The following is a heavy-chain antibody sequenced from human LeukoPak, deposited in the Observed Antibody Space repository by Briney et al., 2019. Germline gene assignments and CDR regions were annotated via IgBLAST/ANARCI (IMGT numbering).Heavy chain of an antibody. D-gene: IGHD6-25*01. J-gene: IGHJ4*02. CDR2: IYHTGST. CDR1: GGSISSYY. CDR3: ARRGRNSSGWQDYL. Sequence: SETLSLTCTVSGGSISSYYWSWIRQPPGKGLEWIANIYHTGSTNYNPSLSSRVTISIDTAKNQFSLKLTSVAAADTAVYYCARRGRNSSGWQDYLWGQGTLVTVSS. V-gene: IGHV4-59*01.